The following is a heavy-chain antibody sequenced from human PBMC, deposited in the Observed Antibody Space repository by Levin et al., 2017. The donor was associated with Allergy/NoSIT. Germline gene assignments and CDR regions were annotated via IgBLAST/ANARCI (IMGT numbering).Heavy chain of an antibody. D-gene: IGHD6-19*01. CDR1: GGSISSGDYY. CDR3: ATQGTGGITVAGFVPSNAFDI. V-gene: IGHV4-30-4*01. CDR2: IYYSGST. J-gene: IGHJ3*02. Sequence: LRLSCTVSGGSISSGDYYWSWIRQPPGKGLEWIGYIYYSGSTYYNPSLKSRVTISVDTSKNQFSLKLSSVTAADTAVYYCATQGTGGITVAGFVPSNAFDIWGQGTMVTVSS.